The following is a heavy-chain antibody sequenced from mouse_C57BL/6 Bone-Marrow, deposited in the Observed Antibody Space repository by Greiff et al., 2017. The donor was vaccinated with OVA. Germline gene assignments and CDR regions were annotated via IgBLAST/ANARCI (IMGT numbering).Heavy chain of an antibody. D-gene: IGHD2-1*01. CDR3: ATVTTNAY. CDR1: GFTFSSYA. Sequence: EVMLVESGGGLVKPGGSLKLSCAASGFTFSSYAMSWVRQTPEKRLEWVATISDGGSYTYYPDNVKGRFTISRDNAKNNLYLQMSHLKSEDTAMYYCATVTTNAYWGQGTLVTVSA. V-gene: IGHV5-4*03. J-gene: IGHJ3*01. CDR2: ISDGGSYT.